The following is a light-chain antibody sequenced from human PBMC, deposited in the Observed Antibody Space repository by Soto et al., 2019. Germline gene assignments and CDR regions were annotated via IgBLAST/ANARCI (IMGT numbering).Light chain of an antibody. V-gene: IGKV3-20*01. J-gene: IGKJ5*01. CDR1: QSISSNY. CDR3: QQYGNSPGT. Sequence: EIVLTQSPGTLPLSPVERATLSCRASQSISSNYLAWYQQKPGQAPRLLIFGASNRATGIPDRFSGSGSGTDFTLTISRLEPEDFVVYFCQQYGNSPGTFGQGTRLEIK. CDR2: GAS.